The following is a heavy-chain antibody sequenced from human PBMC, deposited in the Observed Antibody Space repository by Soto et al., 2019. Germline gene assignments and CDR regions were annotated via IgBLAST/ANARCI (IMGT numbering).Heavy chain of an antibody. CDR3: ARGPTVGDF. V-gene: IGHV1-18*01. CDR2: TYKSNT. J-gene: IGHJ3*01. D-gene: IGHD3-16*01. CDR1: GYSFTSYG. Sequence: QVQLVQSGAEVRKPGTSVKVSCKASGYSFTSYGVTWVRQAPGQGLEWMGGTYKSNTNYAQKVQGRVTMTTDTSTRTAYMELRSLTSDDTAVYYCARGPTVGDFWGQGTLVTVSS.